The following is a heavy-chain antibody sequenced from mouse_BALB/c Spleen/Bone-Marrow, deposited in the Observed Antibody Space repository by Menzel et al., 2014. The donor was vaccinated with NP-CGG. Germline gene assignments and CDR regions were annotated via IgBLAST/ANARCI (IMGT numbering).Heavy chain of an antibody. V-gene: IGHV1S130*01. CDR2: IHPNSGNT. D-gene: IGHD2-14*01. Sequence: QQSGSVLVRPGTSVKLSCKASGYTFTSSWIHWARQRPGQGLEWIGEIHPNSGNTNYNEKFKGKATLTIDTSSSTAYVDLSSLTSEDSAVYYCARHHRYVYCFDYWGQGTTLTASS. CDR1: GYTFTSSW. CDR3: ARHHRYVYCFDY. J-gene: IGHJ2*01.